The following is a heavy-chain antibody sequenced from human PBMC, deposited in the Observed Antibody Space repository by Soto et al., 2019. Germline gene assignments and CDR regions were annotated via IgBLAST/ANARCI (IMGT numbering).Heavy chain of an antibody. CDR1: GYTFTHYG. D-gene: IGHD2-15*01. Sequence: GASVKVSCKASGYTFTHYGITWVRQAPGQGLEWMGWINSFSGDTNYPQKLQGRLTMTTDTSTNTVYTELRNLRSDDTAVYYCARDLHSGGKYWYFDIWGRGTLVTVSS. V-gene: IGHV1-18*01. CDR3: ARDLHSGGKYWYFDI. J-gene: IGHJ2*01. CDR2: INSFSGDT.